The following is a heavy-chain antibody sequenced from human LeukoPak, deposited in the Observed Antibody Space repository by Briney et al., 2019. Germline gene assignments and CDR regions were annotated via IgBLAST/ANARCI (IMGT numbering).Heavy chain of an antibody. CDR2: IYSGGST. Sequence: PGGSLRLSCAASGFTFSSYWMSWVRQAPGKGLEWVSVIYSGGSTYYADSVKGRFTISRDNSKNTLYLQMNSLRAEDTAVYYCARVKWELPLYYYYGMDVWGQGTTVTVSS. V-gene: IGHV3-53*01. D-gene: IGHD1-26*01. CDR1: GFTFSSYW. CDR3: ARVKWELPLYYYYGMDV. J-gene: IGHJ6*02.